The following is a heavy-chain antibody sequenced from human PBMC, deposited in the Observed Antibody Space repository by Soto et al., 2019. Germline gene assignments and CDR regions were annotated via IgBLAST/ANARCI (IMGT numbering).Heavy chain of an antibody. D-gene: IGHD4-17*01. Sequence: QVQLQESGPGLVKPSETLFLTCTISGGSISSYYWNWIRQPPGKGLEWIGCIYYTGSTSYNPSLGSRVTMSIDPPKKQFSLRLTSVTAADTAMYYCAGGGYGDYGHWGQGTLTTVSS. V-gene: IGHV4-59*01. J-gene: IGHJ4*02. CDR2: IYYTGST. CDR1: GGSISSYY. CDR3: AGGGYGDYGH.